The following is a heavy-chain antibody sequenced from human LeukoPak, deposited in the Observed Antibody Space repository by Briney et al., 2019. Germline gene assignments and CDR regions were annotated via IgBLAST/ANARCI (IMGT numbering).Heavy chain of an antibody. CDR2: ISFDGSGE. CDR1: GFSFSSYT. D-gene: IGHD4-11*01. V-gene: IGHV3-30*04. J-gene: IGHJ4*02. CDR3: ARAPTITTGFDY. Sequence: PGGSLRLSCAASGFSFSSYTLHRVRQAPGKGLEWVAGISFDGSGEYYADSVKGRFTISRDNSRDTLYLQMNSLRAEDTAVYYCARAPTITTGFDYWGQGTLVTVSS.